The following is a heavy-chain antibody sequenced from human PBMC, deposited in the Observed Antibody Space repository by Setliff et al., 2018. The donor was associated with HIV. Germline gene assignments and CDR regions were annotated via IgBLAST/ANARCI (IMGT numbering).Heavy chain of an antibody. Sequence: GGSLRLSCSASGFTFSGSALHWVRQASGKGLEWVGRIKTKPNDYATAHAASVKGRFTISRDDSQNTAYLQMNSLRTEDTAVYYCARVRRGNNYAPPDHRFDPWGQGTLVTVSS. V-gene: IGHV3-73*01. CDR1: GFTFSGSA. D-gene: IGHD5-18*01. CDR2: IKTKPNDYAT. CDR3: ARVRRGNNYAPPDHRFDP. J-gene: IGHJ5*02.